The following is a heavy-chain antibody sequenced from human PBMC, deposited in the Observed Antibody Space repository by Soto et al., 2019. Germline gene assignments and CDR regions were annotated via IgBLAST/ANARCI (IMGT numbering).Heavy chain of an antibody. J-gene: IGHJ3*02. CDR1: GFSLSTSGVG. CDR2: IYWDDDQ. V-gene: IGHV2-5*02. CDR3: AHRLIGIVLTPTAFDI. D-gene: IGHD2-8*01. Sequence: QITLKESGPTLVKPTQTLTLTCTFSGFSLSTSGVGVGWIRQPPGKALEWLALIYWDDDQRYSPSLKSRLTITKDPSKNQVVLSMTNMDPVDTATYYCAHRLIGIVLTPTAFDIWGQGTLVTVSS.